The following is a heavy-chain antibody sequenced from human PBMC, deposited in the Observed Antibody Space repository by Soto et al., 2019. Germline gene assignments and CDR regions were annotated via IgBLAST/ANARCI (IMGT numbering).Heavy chain of an antibody. V-gene: IGHV3-48*02. CDR3: ARLPKGSLVTA. CDR1: GFRFSDHS. D-gene: IGHD2-21*02. CDR2: IYSSGDTT. Sequence: VQLVESGGGLVSPGGSLTLSCVGSGFRFSDHSMHWVRRAPGTGLQWLSYIYSSGDTTHYADSVRGRFTVSRDNAKNSAFLRMDSLRDDDTAMYYCARLPKGSLVTAWGQGTLVTVSS. J-gene: IGHJ4*02.